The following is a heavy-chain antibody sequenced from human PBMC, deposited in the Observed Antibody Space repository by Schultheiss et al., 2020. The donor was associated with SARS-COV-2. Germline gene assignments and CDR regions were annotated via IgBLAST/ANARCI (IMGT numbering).Heavy chain of an antibody. CDR2: IWYDGSNK. CDR3: ARGGVGWYSFDY. CDR1: GFTFSSYG. J-gene: IGHJ4*02. Sequence: GGSLRLSCAASGFTFSSYGMHWVRQAPGKGLEWVAVIWYDGSNKYYADSVKGRFTISRENAKNSVYLQMNSLRAGDTAVYYCARGGVGWYSFDYWGQGTLVTVSS. V-gene: IGHV3-33*01.